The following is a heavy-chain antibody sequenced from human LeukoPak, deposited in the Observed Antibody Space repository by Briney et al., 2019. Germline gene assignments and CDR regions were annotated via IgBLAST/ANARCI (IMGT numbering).Heavy chain of an antibody. V-gene: IGHV4-34*01. D-gene: IGHD2-2*01. CDR1: GGSFSGYY. Sequence: SETLSLTCAVYGGSFSGYYWSWIRQPPGKGLEWIGEINHSGSTNYNPSLKSRVTTSVDTSKSQFSLKLSSVTAADTAVYYCARVLRSPAAISRVVYYGMDVWGKGTTVTVSS. CDR2: INHSGST. CDR3: ARVLRSPAAISRVVYYGMDV. J-gene: IGHJ6*04.